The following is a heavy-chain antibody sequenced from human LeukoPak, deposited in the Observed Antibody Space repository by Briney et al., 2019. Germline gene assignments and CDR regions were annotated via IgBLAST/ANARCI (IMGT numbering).Heavy chain of an antibody. J-gene: IGHJ4*02. D-gene: IGHD5-24*01. V-gene: IGHV4-59*01. CDR2: IYYSGST. CDR1: GGSISSYY. Sequence: PSETLSLTCTVSGGSISSYYWSWIRQPPGKGLEWIGYIYYSGSTNYNPSLKSRVTISVDTSKNQFSLKLSSVTAADTAVYYCARVGLSRWLQPRPSPYFDYWGQGTLVTVSS. CDR3: ARVGLSRWLQPRPSPYFDY.